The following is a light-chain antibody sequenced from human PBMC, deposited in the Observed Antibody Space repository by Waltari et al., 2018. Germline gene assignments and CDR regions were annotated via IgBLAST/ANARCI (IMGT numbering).Light chain of an antibody. CDR1: NIGSKS. V-gene: IGLV3-21*04. J-gene: IGLJ2*01. CDR2: YDS. Sequence: GGKNIGSKSVHWYQQKPGQAPVLVIYYDSDRPAGIPERFSGTKPGNTATLTISRAEAGDEADYCCQVWDSSSDHVVFGGGTKLTVL. CDR3: QVWDSSSDHVV.